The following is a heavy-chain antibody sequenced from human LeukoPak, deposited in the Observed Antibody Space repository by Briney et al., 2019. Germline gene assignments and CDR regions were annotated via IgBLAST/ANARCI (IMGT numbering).Heavy chain of an antibody. CDR2: IYSGDNT. V-gene: IGHV3-66*01. CDR3: ANRVDCPSTTCFDQ. J-gene: IGHJ4*02. D-gene: IGHD2-2*01. Sequence: GGSLRLSCAASGLIVNKRYMTWVRQAPGKGLEWVSIIYSGDNTYYAQSVKGRVTISRDNLKNILSLQLNCLRPGDTAFYYCANRVDCPSTTCFDQWGQGTLVTVSS. CDR1: GLIVNKRY.